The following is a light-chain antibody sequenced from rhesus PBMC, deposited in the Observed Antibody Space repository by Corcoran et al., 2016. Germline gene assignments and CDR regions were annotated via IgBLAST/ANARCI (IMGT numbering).Light chain of an antibody. J-gene: IGKJ1*01. CDR3: QQYDGDPPT. V-gene: IGKV1-37*01. CDR2: YAS. CDR1: QGMSSY. Sequence: DIQMTQSPSFLPASVGDRVTITCWASQGMSSYLAWYQQKPGKAPKPLIYYASNLESGVPSRFSGSGSGTEFTLTISSLQPEYYAIYYCQQYDGDPPTFSQGTKVEVK.